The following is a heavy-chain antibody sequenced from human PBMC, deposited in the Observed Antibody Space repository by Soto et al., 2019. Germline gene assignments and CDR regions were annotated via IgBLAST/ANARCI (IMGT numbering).Heavy chain of an antibody. Sequence: GSLRLSCAASGFTFSSYSMNWVRQAPGKGLEWVSYISSSSSTIYYADSVKGRFTISRDNAKNSLYLQMNSLRDEDTAVYYCAREGWWITFGGVIASFDYWGQGTLVTVSS. D-gene: IGHD3-16*02. J-gene: IGHJ4*02. CDR3: AREGWWITFGGVIASFDY. V-gene: IGHV3-48*02. CDR2: ISSSSSTI. CDR1: GFTFSSYS.